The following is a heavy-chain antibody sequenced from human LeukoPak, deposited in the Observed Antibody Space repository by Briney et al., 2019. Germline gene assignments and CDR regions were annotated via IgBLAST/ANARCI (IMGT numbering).Heavy chain of an antibody. CDR2: ISGSGGST. Sequence: GGSLRLSCAASGFTFSSYAMSWVRQAPGKGLEWVSAISGSGGSTYYADSVKGRFTISRDNSKNTLYLQMNSLRAEDTVVYYCAKTLLVVVAAYDAFDIWGQGTMVTVSS. CDR3: AKTLLVVVAAYDAFDI. D-gene: IGHD2-15*01. CDR1: GFTFSSYA. J-gene: IGHJ3*02. V-gene: IGHV3-23*01.